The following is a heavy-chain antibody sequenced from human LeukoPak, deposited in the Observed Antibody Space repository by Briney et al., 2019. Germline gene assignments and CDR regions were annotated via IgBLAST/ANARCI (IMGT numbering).Heavy chain of an antibody. Sequence: TGGSLRLSCAAPGFTFSSYWMHWVRQVPGKGLVWVARINPGGSSITYADSVKGRFTISRDNAKNTLYPQMDSLRAEDTGVYYCARSNQADDYWGQGTLVTVSS. V-gene: IGHV3-74*01. CDR2: INPGGSSI. CDR3: ARSNQADDY. CDR1: GFTFSSYW. D-gene: IGHD1-14*01. J-gene: IGHJ4*02.